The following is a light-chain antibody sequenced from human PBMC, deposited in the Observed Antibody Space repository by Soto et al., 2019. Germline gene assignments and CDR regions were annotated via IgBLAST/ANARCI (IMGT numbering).Light chain of an antibody. CDR2: TAS. V-gene: IGKV1-6*01. Sequence: AIQMTQSPSSLSASVGDRVIITCRASQAIRNDLGWYQQKPGKAPKLLIYTASTLQSGVPSRFSGSGSGADFTHTIRSLQPEDSATYYCLHDYSYPRTFGQGTKVEIK. CDR1: QAIRND. J-gene: IGKJ1*01. CDR3: LHDYSYPRT.